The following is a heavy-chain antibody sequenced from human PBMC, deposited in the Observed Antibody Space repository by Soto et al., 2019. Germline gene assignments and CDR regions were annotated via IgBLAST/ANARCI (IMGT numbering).Heavy chain of an antibody. CDR2: IYWDDDK. V-gene: IGHV2-5*02. CDR1: GFSLSTSGVG. J-gene: IGHJ4*02. D-gene: IGHD5-12*01. CDR3: ALKGDGYRGFKY. Sequence: QITLKESGPTLVKPTQTLTLTCTLSGFSLSTSGVGVVWIRQPPGKALEWLALIYWDDDKRYSPFLKSRLTIPKDTSKNQVVLTLTNMDPVDTATYYCALKGDGYRGFKYWGQGTLVTVSS.